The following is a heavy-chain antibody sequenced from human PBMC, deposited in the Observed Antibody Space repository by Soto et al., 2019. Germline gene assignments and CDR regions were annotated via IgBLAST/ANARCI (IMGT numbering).Heavy chain of an antibody. D-gene: IGHD3-22*01. CDR1: GYTFTGYS. CDR2: INPNCGGT. V-gene: IGHV1-2*02. CDR3: ARRKGENYDSSCYHYDFDY. J-gene: IGHJ4*02. Sequence: VASVKVSCKASGYTFTGYSMHWVRQAPGQGLEWMGWINPNCGGTKSAQKFQGMVTTTRDTTISTAYMELSRLRSDDTAVYYCARRKGENYDSSCYHYDFDYWGQGTLVTVSS.